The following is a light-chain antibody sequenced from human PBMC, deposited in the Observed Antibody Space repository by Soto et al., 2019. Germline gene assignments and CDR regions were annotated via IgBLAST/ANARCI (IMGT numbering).Light chain of an antibody. Sequence: QSALTQPPSASGSPGQSVTISCAGTSSDVGAYDYVSWYQLHPGKAPKLLIYEVIKRPSGVPDRFSGSKTGNTASLTVSGLQAEDEADYYCSSYAGSNGVVFGGGTQLTVL. V-gene: IGLV2-8*01. CDR3: SSYAGSNGVV. CDR1: SSDVGAYDY. J-gene: IGLJ3*02. CDR2: EVI.